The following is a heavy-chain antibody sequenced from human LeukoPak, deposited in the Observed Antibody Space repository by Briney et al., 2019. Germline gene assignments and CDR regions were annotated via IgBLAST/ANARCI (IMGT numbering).Heavy chain of an antibody. J-gene: IGHJ3*02. Sequence: GGSLRLSCAASGFTFSSYSMNWVRQAPGKGLEWVSSISSSSSSYIYYADSVKGRFTISRDNAKNSLYLQMNSLRAEDTAVYYCARVGGYDAFDIWGQGTMVTVSS. D-gene: IGHD6-25*01. CDR3: ARVGGYDAFDI. CDR1: GFTFSSYS. V-gene: IGHV3-21*01. CDR2: ISSSSSSYI.